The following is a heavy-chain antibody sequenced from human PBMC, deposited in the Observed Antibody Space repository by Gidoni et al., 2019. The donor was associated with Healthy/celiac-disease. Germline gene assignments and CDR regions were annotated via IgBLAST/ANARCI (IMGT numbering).Heavy chain of an antibody. D-gene: IGHD2-15*01. CDR2: IYYSGST. CDR1: GGSISSYY. Sequence: QVQLQESGPGLVKPSETLSLTCTVSGGSISSYYWSWIRQPPGKGLEWIGYIYYSGSTNYNPSLKSRVTISVDTSKNQFSLKLSSVTAADTAVYYCARDIVVVVADSTYHYGMDVWGQGTTVTVSS. V-gene: IGHV4-59*01. CDR3: ARDIVVVVADSTYHYGMDV. J-gene: IGHJ6*02.